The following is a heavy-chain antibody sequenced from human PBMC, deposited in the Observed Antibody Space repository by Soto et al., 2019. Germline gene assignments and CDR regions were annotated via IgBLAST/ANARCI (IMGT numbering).Heavy chain of an antibody. CDR1: GFTFSSYA. V-gene: IGHV3-23*01. CDR3: AKDPGGYQLLYWLDP. Sequence: GGSLRLSCAASGFTFSSYAMSWVRQAPGKGLEWVSAISGSGGSTYYADSVKGRFTISRDNSKNTLYLQMNSLRAEDTAVYYCAKDPGGYQLLYWLDPWGQGTLVTVSS. J-gene: IGHJ5*02. CDR2: ISGSGGST. D-gene: IGHD2-2*01.